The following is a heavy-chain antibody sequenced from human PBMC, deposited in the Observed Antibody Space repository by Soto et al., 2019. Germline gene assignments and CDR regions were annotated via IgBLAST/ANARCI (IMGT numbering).Heavy chain of an antibody. CDR2: ISSSSSYI. CDR1: GFTFSSYS. V-gene: IGHV3-21*01. D-gene: IGHD5-12*01. Sequence: EVQLGESGGGLVKPGGSLRLSCAASGFTFSSYSMNWVRQAPGQGLEWVSSISSSSSYIYYADSVKGRFTISRDNAKNSLSLQLSSVRAADTAVYYCARRFPYRSYDYHFDYWGQGTLVTVSS. J-gene: IGHJ4*02. CDR3: ARRFPYRSYDYHFDY.